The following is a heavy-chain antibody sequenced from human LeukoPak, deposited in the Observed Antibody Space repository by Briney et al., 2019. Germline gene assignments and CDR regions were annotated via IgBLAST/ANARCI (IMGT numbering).Heavy chain of an antibody. CDR3: ARGGFCSGGSCPVDYYYYMDA. CDR1: GFTFSSYA. D-gene: IGHD2-15*01. V-gene: IGHV3-30*04. CDR2: ISFDGTDA. Sequence: PGGSLRLSCAASGFTFSSYAIHWVRQAPGKGLEWVAVISFDGTDAFYADSVKGRFTISRDNSKNTLYLQMNSLRAEDTAVYYCARGGFCSGGSCPVDYYYYMDAWGKGTTVTVSS. J-gene: IGHJ6*03.